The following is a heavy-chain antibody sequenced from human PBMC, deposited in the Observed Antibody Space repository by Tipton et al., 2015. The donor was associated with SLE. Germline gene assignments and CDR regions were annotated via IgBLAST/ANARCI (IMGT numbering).Heavy chain of an antibody. CDR1: GGSFSGHY. Sequence: TLSLTCAVYGGSFSGHYWSWIRQPPGKGLEWIGEINQSGSTNYNPSLKSRVTMSVDTSKNQFSLKLSSVTAADTAVYYCARDHPVAGPFDYWDQGTLVTVSS. CDR3: ARDHPVAGPFDY. D-gene: IGHD6-19*01. V-gene: IGHV4-34*01. CDR2: INQSGST. J-gene: IGHJ4*02.